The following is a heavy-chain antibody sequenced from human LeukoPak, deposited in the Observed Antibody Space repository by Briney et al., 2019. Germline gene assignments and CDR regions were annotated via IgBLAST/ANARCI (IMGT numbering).Heavy chain of an antibody. Sequence: PGGSLRLSCAASGFTFSSYAMHWVRQAPGKGLEWVAVISYDGSNKYYADSVKGRFTISRDNSKNSLYLEMNSLRAEDTAVYYCAKDLEDCGGDCYSSSEAFDFWGQGTMVTVSS. CDR1: GFTFSSYA. CDR2: ISYDGSNK. D-gene: IGHD2-21*02. V-gene: IGHV3-30-3*01. CDR3: AKDLEDCGGDCYSSSEAFDF. J-gene: IGHJ3*01.